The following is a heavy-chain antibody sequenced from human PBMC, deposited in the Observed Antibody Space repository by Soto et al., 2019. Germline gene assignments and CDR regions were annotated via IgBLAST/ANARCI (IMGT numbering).Heavy chain of an antibody. CDR2: IFHRGST. J-gene: IGHJ4*02. Sequence: QVQLQESGPGLVKPSETLSLTCTVSGASISSYYWSWIRQPPGKGLEWVGFIFHRGSTNCNPSLKSRVTFSVDTSKNQFSLKLTSVTAADTAVYYCARDQNGSPHFDYWGQGIVITVSS. D-gene: IGHD1-26*01. V-gene: IGHV4-59*01. CDR1: GASISSYY. CDR3: ARDQNGSPHFDY.